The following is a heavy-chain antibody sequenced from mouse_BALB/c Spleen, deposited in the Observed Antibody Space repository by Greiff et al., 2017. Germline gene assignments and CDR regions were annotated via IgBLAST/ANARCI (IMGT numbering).Heavy chain of an antibody. CDR2: INPSSGYT. CDR1: GYTFTSYT. D-gene: IGHD1-1*01. Sequence: VKLQESGAELARPGASVKMSCKASGYTFTSYTMHWVKQRPGQGLEWIGYINPSSGYTNYNQKFKDKATLTADKSSSTAYMQLSSLTSEDSAVYYCARWNYGSPYYAMDYWGQGTSVTVSS. CDR3: ARWNYGSPYYAMDY. V-gene: IGHV1-4*01. J-gene: IGHJ4*01.